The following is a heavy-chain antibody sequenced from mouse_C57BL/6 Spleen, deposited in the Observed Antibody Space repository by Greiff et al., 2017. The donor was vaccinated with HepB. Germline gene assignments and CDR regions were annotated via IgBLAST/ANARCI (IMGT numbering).Heavy chain of an antibody. Sequence: QVQLQQPGAELVKAGASVKMSCKASGYTFTSYWMHWVKQRLGQGLEWFAETNPTNGRTYYNEKFKSKATLTVDISSSKAYMLLSGPTFEDSAVYYCARIKKIVATYFDYWGQGTTLTVSS. CDR2: TNPTNGRT. CDR3: ARIKKIVATYFDY. D-gene: IGHD1-1*01. V-gene: IGHV1S81*02. J-gene: IGHJ2*01. CDR1: GYTFTSYW.